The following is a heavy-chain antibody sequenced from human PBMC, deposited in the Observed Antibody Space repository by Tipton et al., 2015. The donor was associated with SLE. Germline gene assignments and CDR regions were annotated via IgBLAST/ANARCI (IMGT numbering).Heavy chain of an antibody. D-gene: IGHD1-1*01. CDR2: IKQDGSEK. CDR1: GFTFSSYW. J-gene: IGHJ4*02. CDR3: GRDSTYKIGY. Sequence: SLRLSCAASGFTFSSYWMTWVRQAPGKGLEWVANIKQDGSEKYYMDSVNGRFTISRDNAKNSLYLQMNYLGAEDTAVYYCGRDSTYKIGYWGQGALVTVSS. V-gene: IGHV3-7*01.